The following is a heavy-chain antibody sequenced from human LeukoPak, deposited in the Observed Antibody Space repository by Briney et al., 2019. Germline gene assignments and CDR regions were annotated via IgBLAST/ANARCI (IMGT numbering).Heavy chain of an antibody. D-gene: IGHD3-10*01. CDR3: ARSGYYGSGSYKSYFDY. Sequence: ASVKASCKASGGTFSSYAISWVRQAPGQGLEWMGGIIPIFGTANYAQKFQGRVTITTDESTSTAYMELSSLRSEDTAVYYCARSGYYGSGSYKSYFDYWGQGTLVTVSS. CDR1: GGTFSSYA. V-gene: IGHV1-69*05. CDR2: IIPIFGTA. J-gene: IGHJ4*02.